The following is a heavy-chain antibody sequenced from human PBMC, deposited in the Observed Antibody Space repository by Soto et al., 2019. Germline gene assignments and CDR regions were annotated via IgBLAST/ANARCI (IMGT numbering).Heavy chain of an antibody. CDR1: GFTFSSYG. J-gene: IGHJ6*02. Sequence: GGSLRLSCAASGFTFSSYGMHWVRQAPGKGLEWVAVISYDGSNKYYADSVKGRFTISRDNSKNTLYLQMNSLRAEDTAVYYCAKPETYYDFWSGYWSPDYYYYYGMDVWGQGTTVTVSS. V-gene: IGHV3-30*18. D-gene: IGHD3-3*01. CDR2: ISYDGSNK. CDR3: AKPETYYDFWSGYWSPDYYYYYGMDV.